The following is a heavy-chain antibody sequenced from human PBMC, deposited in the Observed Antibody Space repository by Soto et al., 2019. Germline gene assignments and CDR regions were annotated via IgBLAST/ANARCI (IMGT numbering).Heavy chain of an antibody. CDR2: ISWNSGSI. Sequence: ESGGGLVQPGRSLRLSCAASGFTFDDYAMHWVRQAPGKGLEWVSGISWNSGSIGYADSVKGRFTISRDNAKNSLYLQMNSLRAEDTALYYCAKDLKGYSSSFDDIWGQGTMVTVSS. J-gene: IGHJ3*02. CDR1: GFTFDDYA. V-gene: IGHV3-9*01. D-gene: IGHD6-6*01. CDR3: AKDLKGYSSSFDDI.